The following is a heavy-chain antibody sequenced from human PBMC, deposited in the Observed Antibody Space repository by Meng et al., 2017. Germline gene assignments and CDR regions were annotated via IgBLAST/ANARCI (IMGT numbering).Heavy chain of an antibody. Sequence: GESLKISCAASGFTFSSYEMNWVRQAPGKGLEWISYIHSSGSTVEYADSVKGRFTTARDNAENSLYLQMNSLRVEDTAVYYCARDVLAVAGTWFDPWGQGTLVTVSS. CDR2: IHSSGSTV. V-gene: IGHV3-48*03. CDR3: ARDVLAVAGTWFDP. J-gene: IGHJ5*02. CDR1: GFTFSSYE. D-gene: IGHD6-19*01.